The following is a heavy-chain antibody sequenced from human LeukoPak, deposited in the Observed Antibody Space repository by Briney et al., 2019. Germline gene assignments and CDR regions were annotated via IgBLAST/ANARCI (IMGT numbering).Heavy chain of an antibody. CDR3: AQYYHYYGMDV. CDR1: GFTFSSYS. CDR2: ISSSSYI. Sequence: PGGSLRLSCAASGFTFSSYSMNWVRQAPGKGLEWVSSISSSSYIYYADSVKGRFTISRDNAKKSLYLQMNSLRAEDTAVYYCAQYYHYYGMDVWGKGTTVTVSS. V-gene: IGHV3-21*01. J-gene: IGHJ6*04.